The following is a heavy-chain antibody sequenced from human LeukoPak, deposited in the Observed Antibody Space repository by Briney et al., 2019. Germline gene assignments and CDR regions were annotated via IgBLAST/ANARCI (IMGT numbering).Heavy chain of an antibody. CDR2: IIPIFGTA. CDR1: GGTFSSYA. J-gene: IGHJ4*02. V-gene: IGHV1-69*05. Sequence: EASVKVSCKASGGTFSSYANSWVRQAPGQGLEWMGGIIPIFGTANYAQKFQGRVTITTDESTSTAYMELSSLRSEDTAVYYCARHADYRYDANWGQGTLVTVSS. D-gene: IGHD5-18*01. CDR3: ARHADYRYDAN.